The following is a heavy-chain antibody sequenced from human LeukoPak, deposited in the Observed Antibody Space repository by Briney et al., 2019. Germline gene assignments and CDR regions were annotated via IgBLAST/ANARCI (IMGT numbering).Heavy chain of an antibody. CDR1: GLTFSTYV. J-gene: IGHJ4*02. D-gene: IGHD3-3*01. CDR3: ASGPPFLKYFEY. Sequence: QPGGSLRLSCAASGLTFSTYVMNWFRQAPGKGLEWVSTISVGAEYIFYADSVKGRFTISRDDSNNALYLQMHSLRAEDTALYYCASGPPFLKYFEYWGQGTLVTVSS. CDR2: ISVGAEYI. V-gene: IGHV3-23*01.